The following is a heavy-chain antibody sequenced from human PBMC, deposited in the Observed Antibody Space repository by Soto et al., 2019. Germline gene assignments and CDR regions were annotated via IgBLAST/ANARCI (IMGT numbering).Heavy chain of an antibody. J-gene: IGHJ3*01. V-gene: IGHV1-69*18. CDR3: ARIGVGSRR. CDR2: LAPISGSP. CDR1: GDTFSHYV. D-gene: IGHD1-26*01. Sequence: VQMVQSGAEVKEPGSSVKVSCTNSGDTFSHYVMSWVLQAPGQGLEWMGSLAPISGSPNYAERFEGRLTISADAGTSTMYMELRSLKYDDTAVYYCARIGVGSRRWGQGTMVTVSS.